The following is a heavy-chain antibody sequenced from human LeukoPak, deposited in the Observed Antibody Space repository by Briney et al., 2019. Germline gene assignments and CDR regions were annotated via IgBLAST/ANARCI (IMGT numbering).Heavy chain of an antibody. V-gene: IGHV4-59*08. Sequence: PSETLSLTCTVSGGSISSYYWSRIRQPPGKGLEWIGYIYYSGSTNYNPSLKSRVTISVDTSKNQFSLKLSSVTAADTAVYYCASSHSSGWYYFDYWGQGTLVTVSS. D-gene: IGHD6-19*01. J-gene: IGHJ4*02. CDR3: ASSHSSGWYYFDY. CDR1: GGSISSYY. CDR2: IYYSGST.